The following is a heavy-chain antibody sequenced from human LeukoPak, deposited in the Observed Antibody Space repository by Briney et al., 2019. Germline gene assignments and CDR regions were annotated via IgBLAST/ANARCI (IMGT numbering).Heavy chain of an antibody. Sequence: GGSLRLSCVVSGFSFSDHYLDWVRQAPGRGLEWVGRSRIKADGYITQYAASVKDRFTISRDESKDSLLLQMTSLKTEDTAIYYCVRGLNSFDLWGQGTPVTVSS. V-gene: IGHV3-72*01. CDR2: SRIKADGYIT. J-gene: IGHJ4*02. CDR1: GFSFSDHY. CDR3: VRGLNSFDL.